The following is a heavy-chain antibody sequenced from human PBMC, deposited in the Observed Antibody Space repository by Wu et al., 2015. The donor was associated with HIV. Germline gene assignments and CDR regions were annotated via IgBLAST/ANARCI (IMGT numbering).Heavy chain of an antibody. V-gene: IGHV1-2*02. Sequence: QLVQSGPEVKKPGTSVKVSCKASGYTFTDYFVHWVRQAPGQNFEWMGWTNVNTGGTNYAPKFQGRVTMTRDTSISTAYIELSGLTSDDTAVYYCTRDELFRVDDAFDMWGQGTLVTVSS. CDR3: TRDELFRVDDAFDM. J-gene: IGHJ3*02. CDR2: TNVNTGGT. D-gene: IGHD2-15*01. CDR1: GYTFTDYF.